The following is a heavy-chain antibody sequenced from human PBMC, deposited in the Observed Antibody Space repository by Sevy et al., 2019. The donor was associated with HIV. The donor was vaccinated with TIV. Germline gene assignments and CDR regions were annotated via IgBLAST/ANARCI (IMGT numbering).Heavy chain of an antibody. J-gene: IGHJ4*02. V-gene: IGHV3-23*01. CDR2: IGGSGDST. CDR3: AKQNQSRAAAGHFDY. Sequence: GGSLRLSCAASGFTFSSYAMSWVRQAPGKGLEWVSAIGGSGDSTYYADSVKGRFTISRDSSKNTLFLQMNSLRAEDTAVYYCAKQNQSRAAAGHFDYWGQGTLVTISS. D-gene: IGHD6-13*01. CDR1: GFTFSSYA.